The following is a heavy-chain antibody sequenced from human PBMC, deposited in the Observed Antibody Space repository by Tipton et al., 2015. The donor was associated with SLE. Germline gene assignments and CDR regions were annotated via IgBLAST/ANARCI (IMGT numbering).Heavy chain of an antibody. CDR2: VHYNGRS. J-gene: IGHJ6*02. D-gene: IGHD4/OR15-4a*01. Sequence: TLSLTCSVSGGSISSNVYYWGWMRQSPGKGLEWIANVHYNGRSYSNPSLKSRVTTSLDTSNNQFSLKLFSVTAADTAVYYCVRQGGTMGPYHRIDFWGQGTTATVSS. CDR3: VRQGGTMGPYHRIDF. CDR1: GGSISSNVYY. V-gene: IGHV4-39*01.